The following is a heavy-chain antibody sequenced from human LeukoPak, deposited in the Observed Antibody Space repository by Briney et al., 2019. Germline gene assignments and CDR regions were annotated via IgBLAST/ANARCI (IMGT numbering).Heavy chain of an antibody. CDR1: GGSFSGYY. Sequence: SETLSLTCAVYGGSFSGYYWSWIRQPPGKGLEWIGEINHSGSTNYNPSLKSRVTISVDASKNQFSLKLSSVTAADTAVYYCARAPTRTYNWFDPWGQGTLVTVSS. CDR3: ARAPTRTYNWFDP. CDR2: INHSGST. D-gene: IGHD1-26*01. J-gene: IGHJ5*02. V-gene: IGHV4-34*01.